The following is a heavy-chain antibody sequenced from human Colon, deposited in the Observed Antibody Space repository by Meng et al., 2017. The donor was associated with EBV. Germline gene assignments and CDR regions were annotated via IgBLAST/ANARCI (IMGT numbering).Heavy chain of an antibody. V-gene: IGHV2-5*01. D-gene: IGHD2-2*01. CDR1: GFPISTSEGG. CDR3: ALFTRSWFDP. Sequence: QIPLKEAGLTLPKPTPPPPSNCPFSGFPISTSEGGVGWTRQPPGKALEWLAVIYWNNDKRYSPSLKSRLTITKDTSKYQVVLTLTNMDPVDTATYYCALFTRSWFDPWGQGTLVTVSS. J-gene: IGHJ5*02. CDR2: IYWNNDK.